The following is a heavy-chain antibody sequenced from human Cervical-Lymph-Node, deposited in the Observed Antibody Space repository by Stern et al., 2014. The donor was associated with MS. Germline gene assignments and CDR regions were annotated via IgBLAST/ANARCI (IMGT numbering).Heavy chain of an antibody. J-gene: IGHJ4*02. Sequence: QVTLKESGPTLVKPTQTLTLTCTFSGFSLSDIGVGVAWIRQPPGKALGWLALIYWDDDKRYKSSLKSRLTISKDTSKNQVLLTLTNMDPVDTATYYCAHSPIGGDGINFNYWGQGTLVTVSS. D-gene: IGHD2-21*01. CDR3: AHSPIGGDGINFNY. CDR2: IYWDDDK. V-gene: IGHV2-5*02. CDR1: GFSLSDIGVG.